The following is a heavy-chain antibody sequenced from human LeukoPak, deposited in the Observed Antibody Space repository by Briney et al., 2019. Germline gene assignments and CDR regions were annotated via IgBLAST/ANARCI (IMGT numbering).Heavy chain of an antibody. CDR1: GGSIYSYY. Sequence: SETLSLTCTVSGGSIYSYYWSWIRQPPGKGLEGIGYIYNSGSTNYNPSLKSRVTISVDTSKNQVSLKLSSVTAADTAVYYCARFQSSSSRDYYYGLDVWGQGTTVTVSS. D-gene: IGHD2-2*01. CDR3: ARFQSSSSRDYYYGLDV. V-gene: IGHV4-59*01. J-gene: IGHJ6*02. CDR2: IYNSGST.